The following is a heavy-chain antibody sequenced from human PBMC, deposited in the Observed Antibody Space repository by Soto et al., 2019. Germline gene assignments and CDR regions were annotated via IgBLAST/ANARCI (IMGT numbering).Heavy chain of an antibody. CDR2: INPNSGGT. CDR1: GYTFTGYY. D-gene: IGHD1-26*01. J-gene: IGHJ5*02. Sequence: ASVKVSCKASGYTFTGYYMHWVRQAPGQGLEWMGWINPNSGGTNYAQKFQGWVTMTRDTSISTAYMELSRLRSDDTAVYYCARSEVGATTDNWFDPWGQGTLVTVSS. CDR3: ARSEVGATTDNWFDP. V-gene: IGHV1-2*04.